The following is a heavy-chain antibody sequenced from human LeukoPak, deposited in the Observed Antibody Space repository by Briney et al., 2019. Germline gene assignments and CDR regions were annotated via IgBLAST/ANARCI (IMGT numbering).Heavy chain of an antibody. CDR3: ARGPASGAGSWPVFDY. D-gene: IGHD6-13*01. CDR1: GGSISSYY. J-gene: IGHJ4*02. CDR2: IYYSGST. Sequence: SETLSLTCTVSGGSISSYYWSWIRQPPGKGLEWIGYIYYSGSTNYNPSLKSRVTISVDTSKNQFSLKLSSVTAADTAVYYCARGPASGAGSWPVFDYWGQGTLVTVSS. V-gene: IGHV4-59*01.